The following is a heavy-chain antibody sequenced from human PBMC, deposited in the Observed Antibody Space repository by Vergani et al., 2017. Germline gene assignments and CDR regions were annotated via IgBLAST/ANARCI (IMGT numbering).Heavy chain of an antibody. Sequence: EVPLVQSGAEVKKPGATVQISCTVSGYTFTDYYMHWVQQAPGKGLEWMGLVDPEDGETIYAEKFQGRVTITADTYTDTAYMELSRLRSEDTAVYYCATENTAMAGWFDPWGQGTLVTVSS. CDR3: ATENTAMAGWFDP. CDR1: GYTFTDYY. J-gene: IGHJ5*02. V-gene: IGHV1-69-2*01. CDR2: VDPEDGET. D-gene: IGHD5-18*01.